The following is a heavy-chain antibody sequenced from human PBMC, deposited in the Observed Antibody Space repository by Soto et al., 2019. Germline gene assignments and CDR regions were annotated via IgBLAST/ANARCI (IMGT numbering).Heavy chain of an antibody. CDR1: GYTFTSYG. D-gene: IGHD3-22*01. V-gene: IGHV1-18*01. CDR3: ASDRAHYYDSSGYYYGY. J-gene: IGHJ4*02. CDR2: ISAYNGNT. Sequence: GASVKVSCKASGYTFTSYGISWVRQAPGQGLEWMGWISAYNGNTNYAQKLQGRVTMTTDTSTSTAYMELRSLRSDDTAVYYCASDRAHYYDSSGYYYGYWGQGTLVTVSS.